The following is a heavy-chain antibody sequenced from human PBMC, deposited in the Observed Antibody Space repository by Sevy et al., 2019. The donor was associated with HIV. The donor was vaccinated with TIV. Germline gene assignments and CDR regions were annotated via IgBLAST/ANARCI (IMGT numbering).Heavy chain of an antibody. V-gene: IGHV1-58*01. CDR3: AAFLGIVGPMGIDY. D-gene: IGHD1-26*01. Sequence: ASVKVSYKASGFTFTSSAVQWVRQARGQRLEWIGWIVVGSGNTNYAQKFQERVTITRDMSTSTAYMELSSLRSEDTAVYYCAAFLGIVGPMGIDYWGQGTLVTVSS. CDR2: IVVGSGNT. J-gene: IGHJ4*02. CDR1: GFTFTSSA.